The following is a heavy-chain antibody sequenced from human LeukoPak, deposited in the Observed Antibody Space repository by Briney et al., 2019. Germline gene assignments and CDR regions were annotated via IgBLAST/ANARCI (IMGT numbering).Heavy chain of an antibody. Sequence: GGSLRLSCAASGITFSTQGMHWVRQAPGKGLEWVAFISNDGTNKYYGDSVKGRFTISRDNSKNTLFLQMNSLRPEDTAVYYCARHPGDFTGIVNYYYMDVWGKGTTVAVSS. J-gene: IGHJ6*03. CDR3: ARHPGDFTGIVNYYYMDV. V-gene: IGHV3-30*03. D-gene: IGHD1-26*01. CDR2: ISNDGTNK. CDR1: GITFSTQG.